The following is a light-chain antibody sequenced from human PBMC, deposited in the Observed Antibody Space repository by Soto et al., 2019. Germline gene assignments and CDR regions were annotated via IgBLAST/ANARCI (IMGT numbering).Light chain of an antibody. J-gene: IGKJ4*01. V-gene: IGKV1-9*01. CDR3: QQLNGYQLA. CDR2: SAS. CDR1: QAMSTY. Sequence: DIPLTQPPSFLSAFVGDTVTITCRASQAMSTYLAWYQQKPGKVPKLLIRSASTLQSGVPPRFSGGGSGTEFTLTISTLQPDDSGIYYCQQLNGYQLAFGGGTNVEIK.